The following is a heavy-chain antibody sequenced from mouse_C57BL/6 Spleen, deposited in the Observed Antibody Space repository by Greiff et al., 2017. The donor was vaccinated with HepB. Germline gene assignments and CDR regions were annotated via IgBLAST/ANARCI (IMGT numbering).Heavy chain of an antibody. J-gene: IGHJ3*01. D-gene: IGHD2-4*01. Sequence: VQLQQPGAELVRPGTSVKLSCKASGYTFTSYWMHWVKQRPGQGLEWIGVIDPSDSYTNYNQKFKGKATLTVDTSSSTAYMQLSSLTSEDSAVYYCARYDYDPFAYWGQGTLVTVSA. CDR3: ARYDYDPFAY. CDR1: GYTFTSYW. CDR2: IDPSDSYT. V-gene: IGHV1-59*01.